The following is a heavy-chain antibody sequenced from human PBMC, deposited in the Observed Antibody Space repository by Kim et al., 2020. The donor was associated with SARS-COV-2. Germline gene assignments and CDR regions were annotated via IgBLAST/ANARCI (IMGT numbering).Heavy chain of an antibody. V-gene: IGHV3-30*03. CDR3: VRDLSTEISGWYC. Sequence: YADSVKGRFSSTGDHSKNTMFLQMNSLRPEDTAVYYCVRDLSTEISGWYCWGQGTLVTVSS. J-gene: IGHJ4*02. D-gene: IGHD6-19*01.